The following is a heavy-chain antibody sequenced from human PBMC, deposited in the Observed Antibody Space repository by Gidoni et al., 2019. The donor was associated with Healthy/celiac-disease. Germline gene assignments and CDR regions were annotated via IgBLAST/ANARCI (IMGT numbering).Heavy chain of an antibody. CDR3: ARVGIYYDSSGYYWDY. V-gene: IGHV3-53*01. D-gene: IGHD3-22*01. Sequence: QPGGSLRLSCAASGFTVSSNYMSWVRQAPGKGLEWVSVIYSGGSTYYADSVKGRFTISRDNSKNTLYLQMNSLRAEDTAVYYCARVGIYYDSSGYYWDYWGQGTLVTVSS. CDR2: IYSGGST. CDR1: GFTVSSNY. J-gene: IGHJ4*02.